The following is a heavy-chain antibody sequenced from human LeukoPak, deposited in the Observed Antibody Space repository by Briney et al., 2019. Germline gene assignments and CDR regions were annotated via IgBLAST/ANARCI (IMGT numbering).Heavy chain of an antibody. CDR3: ARGTNSRYYGSGRSWFDP. J-gene: IGHJ5*02. D-gene: IGHD3-10*01. CDR1: GYTFTGYY. Sequence: APVKVSCKASGYTFTGYYIHWVRQAPGQGLEWMGWSNPNSGVTNYAQKFQTRVTMTRDTSISTAYMELNRLTSDDTAVYYCARGTNSRYYGSGRSWFDPWGQGTLVTVSS. CDR2: SNPNSGVT. V-gene: IGHV1-2*02.